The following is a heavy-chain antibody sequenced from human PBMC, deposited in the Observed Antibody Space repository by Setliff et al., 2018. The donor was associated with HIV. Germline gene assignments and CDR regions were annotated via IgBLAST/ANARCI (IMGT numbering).Heavy chain of an antibody. CDR3: ARHYNNAFDY. V-gene: IGHV1-8*02. D-gene: IGHD4-4*01. J-gene: IGHJ4*02. Sequence: ASVKVSCKASGYTFTNYDINWVRQATGQGLEWMGWISVYNGSTSYAQRFQGRVTMTRDTSTTTAYMELSSLRSEDTAEYYCARHYNNAFDYWGQGTLVTVSS. CDR2: ISVYNGST. CDR1: GYTFTNYD.